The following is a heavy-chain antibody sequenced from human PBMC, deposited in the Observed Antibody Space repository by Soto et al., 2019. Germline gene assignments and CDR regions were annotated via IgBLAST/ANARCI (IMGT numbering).Heavy chain of an antibody. J-gene: IGHJ3*02. Sequence: ASVKVSCKASGYTFNSYGISWVRQAPGQGLEWMGWISAYNGNTNYAQKLQGRVTMTTDTSTSTAYMELRSLRSDDTAVYYCARGYDILTGSLGAFDIWGQGTMVTVSS. CDR3: ARGYDILTGSLGAFDI. CDR2: ISAYNGNT. V-gene: IGHV1-18*01. D-gene: IGHD3-9*01. CDR1: GYTFNSYG.